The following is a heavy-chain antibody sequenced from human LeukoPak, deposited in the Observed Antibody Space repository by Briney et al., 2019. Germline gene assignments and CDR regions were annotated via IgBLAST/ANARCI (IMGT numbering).Heavy chain of an antibody. D-gene: IGHD4-11*01. CDR3: ARVQRWGYSNYFDY. CDR1: GFTFDEHG. Sequence: GRSLRLSCAASGFTFDEHGMSWVRQAAGKGREWVSGINWNGASTGYADSVKGRFTISRDNAKNSLYLQMNSLRAEDTALYYCARVQRWGYSNYFDYWGQGTLVTVSS. V-gene: IGHV3-20*04. J-gene: IGHJ4*02. CDR2: INWNGAST.